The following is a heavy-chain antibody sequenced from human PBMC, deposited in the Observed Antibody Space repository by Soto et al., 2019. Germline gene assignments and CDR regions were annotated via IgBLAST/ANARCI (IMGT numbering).Heavy chain of an antibody. CDR1: GYSFTNYG. D-gene: IGHD6-19*01. CDR2: INPHRATT. CDR3: ASVLGSGWHNNWFDP. V-gene: IGHV1-18*04. Sequence: QVQLVQSGPEVKKPGASVKVSCKASGYSFTNYGISWVRQAPGHGLEWVGWINPHRATTVYAPEFQGRVTMTTDTSTTTVYMELRSLTSDDTAVYYCASVLGSGWHNNWFDPWGQGTLVTVSS. J-gene: IGHJ5*02.